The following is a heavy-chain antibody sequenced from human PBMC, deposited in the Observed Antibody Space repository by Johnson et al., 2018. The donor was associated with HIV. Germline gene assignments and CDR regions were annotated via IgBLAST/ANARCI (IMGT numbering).Heavy chain of an antibody. CDR3: AKDDRELDAFDI. J-gene: IGHJ3*02. Sequence: QVQLVESGGGVVQPGGSLRLSCAASGFTFSSYGMHWVRQAPGKGLEWVAFIRYDGSTKYYADSVKGRFTISRDNSKNSLYLQMNSLRAEDTAVYYCAKDDRELDAFDIWGQGTMVTVSS. CDR1: GFTFSSYG. D-gene: IGHD1-26*01. V-gene: IGHV3-30*02. CDR2: IRYDGSTK.